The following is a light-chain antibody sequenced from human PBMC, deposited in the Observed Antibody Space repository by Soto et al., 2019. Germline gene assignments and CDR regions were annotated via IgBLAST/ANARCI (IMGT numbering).Light chain of an antibody. CDR2: DAS. J-gene: IGKJ5*01. V-gene: IGKV1-6*01. Sequence: AIQITHSPSSLSVSVVDRVTIFCRASQGIGNALGWYQQKPGKPPKVLIYDASNLQSGVPPRFSGSGSGTDFTLAISSLQPDDFATYYCQQYHRSSITFGQGTRLEI. CDR3: QQYHRSSIT. CDR1: QGIGNA.